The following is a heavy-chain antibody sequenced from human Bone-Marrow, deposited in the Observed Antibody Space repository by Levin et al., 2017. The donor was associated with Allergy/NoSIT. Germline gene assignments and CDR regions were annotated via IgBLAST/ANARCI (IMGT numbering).Heavy chain of an antibody. D-gene: IGHD3-16*01. V-gene: IGHV3-30*18. CDR2: ISYDGSNK. CDR1: GFTFSSYG. CDR3: AKVHPAFGGDTNYYYYGMDV. J-gene: IGHJ6*02. Sequence: GESLKISCAASGFTFSSYGMHWVRQAPGKGLEWVAVISYDGSNKYYADSVKGRFTISRDNSKNTLYLQMNSLRAEDTAVYYCAKVHPAFGGDTNYYYYGMDVWGQGTTVTVSS.